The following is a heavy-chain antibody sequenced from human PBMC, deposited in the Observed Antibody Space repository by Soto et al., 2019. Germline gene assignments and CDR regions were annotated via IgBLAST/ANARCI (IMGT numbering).Heavy chain of an antibody. CDR2: TYYRSKWYN. CDR1: GDSVSSNSAA. J-gene: IGHJ3*02. D-gene: IGHD1-1*01. V-gene: IGHV6-1*01. Sequence: SQTLSLTCAISGDSVSSNSAAWNWIRQSPSRGLEWLGRTYYRSKWYNDYAVSVKSRITINPDTSKNQFSLQLNSVTPEDTAVYYGARDPGQLGILGGFAFDIWGQGTMVTVSS. CDR3: ARDPGQLGILGGFAFDI.